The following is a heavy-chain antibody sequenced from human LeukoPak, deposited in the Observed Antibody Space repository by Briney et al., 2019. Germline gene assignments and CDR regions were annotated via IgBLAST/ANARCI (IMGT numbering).Heavy chain of an antibody. J-gene: IGHJ6*02. CDR3: AIPAGYSYGSPLSYYYYGMDV. V-gene: IGHV1-69*13. CDR2: IIPIFGTA. D-gene: IGHD5-18*01. Sequence: SVKVSCKASGGTFSSYAISWVRQAPGQGLEWMGGIIPIFGTANYAQKFQGRVTITADESTSTAYMELSSLRSEDTAVYYCAIPAGYSYGSPLSYYYYGMDVWGQGTTVTVSS. CDR1: GGTFSSYA.